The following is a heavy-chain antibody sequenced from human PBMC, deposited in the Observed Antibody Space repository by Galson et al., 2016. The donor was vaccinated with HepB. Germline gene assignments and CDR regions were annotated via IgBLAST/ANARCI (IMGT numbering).Heavy chain of an antibody. D-gene: IGHD3-3*01. CDR3: ARAPPLEGSDYNTQYYFDF. Sequence: SLRLSCAASGFTFSSDAMHWVRQAPSKGLVWVAVISYDGNYKSYADAVKGRFTISRDNSKNTLFLQMNSLRPEDTAVYYCARAPPLEGSDYNTQYYFDFWGQGTLVTVSS. CDR2: ISYDGNYK. J-gene: IGHJ4*02. CDR1: GFTFSSDA. V-gene: IGHV3-30*04.